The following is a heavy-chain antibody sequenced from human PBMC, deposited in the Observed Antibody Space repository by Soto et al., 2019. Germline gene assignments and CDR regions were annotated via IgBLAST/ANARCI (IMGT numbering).Heavy chain of an antibody. J-gene: IGHJ4*02. V-gene: IGHV1-18*01. CDR3: ARTPLYYDILTGHLDY. CDR2: ISAYNGNT. CDR1: GYTFTSYG. D-gene: IGHD3-9*01. Sequence: GASVKVSCKASGYTFTSYGISWVRQAPGQGLEWMGWISAYNGNTNYAQKLQGRVTMTTDTSTSTAYMELRSLRSDDTAVYYCARTPLYYDILTGHLDYWGQGTLVTVS.